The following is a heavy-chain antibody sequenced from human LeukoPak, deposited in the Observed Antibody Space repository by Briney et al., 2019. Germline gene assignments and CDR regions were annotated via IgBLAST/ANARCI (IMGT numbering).Heavy chain of an antibody. D-gene: IGHD3-16*01. V-gene: IGHV4-4*07. CDR2: INVRGNI. Sequence: SETLSLTCTVSGGSFSSYYWSWIRQPAGKGPEWIGRINVRGNINYNPSLKSRVTMSVDTSKNQFSLKLSSVTAADTAVYYCARADRPWAAFDIWGQGTMVTVSS. J-gene: IGHJ3*02. CDR1: GGSFSSYY. CDR3: ARADRPWAAFDI.